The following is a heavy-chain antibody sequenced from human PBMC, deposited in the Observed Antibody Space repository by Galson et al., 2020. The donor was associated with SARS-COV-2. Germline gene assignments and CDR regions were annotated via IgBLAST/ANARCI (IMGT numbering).Heavy chain of an antibody. D-gene: IGHD3-22*01. CDR3: ARWRGYYDSSGYYPDAFDI. CDR2: ISSSSYI. Sequence: NSGGSLRLSCAASGFTFSSYSMNWVRQAPGKGLEWVSSISSSSYIYYADSVKGRFTISRDNAKNSLYLQMNSLRAEDTAVYYCARWRGYYDSSGYYPDAFDIWGQGTMVTVSS. V-gene: IGHV3-21*01. J-gene: IGHJ3*02. CDR1: GFTFSSYS.